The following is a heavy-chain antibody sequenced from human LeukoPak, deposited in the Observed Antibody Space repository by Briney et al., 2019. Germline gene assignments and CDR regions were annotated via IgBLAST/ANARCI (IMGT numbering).Heavy chain of an antibody. V-gene: IGHV1-18*01. CDR3: ARDRFLWGLGNWFDL. J-gene: IGHJ5*02. Sequence: ASVKVSCKTSGHTFTNYGISWVRQAPGQGLEWMGWVSTSNPHTNYAPKFRGRVIMTIDTSTTTAYLEMRSLTSDDTAVYYCARDRFLWGLGNWFDLWGQGTLVTVTS. CDR1: GHTFTNYG. D-gene: IGHD3-3*01. CDR2: VSTSNPHT.